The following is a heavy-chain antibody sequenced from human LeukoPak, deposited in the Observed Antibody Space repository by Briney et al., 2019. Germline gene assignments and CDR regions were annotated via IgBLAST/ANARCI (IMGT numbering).Heavy chain of an antibody. Sequence: ASVTVSCKASGGTFSSYAISWVRQAPGQGLEWMGGIIPIFGTANYAQKFQGRVTITADKSTSTAYMELSSLRSEDTAVYYCARASAWYYYDSSGYSNAYDIWGQGTMVTVSS. J-gene: IGHJ3*02. CDR1: GGTFSSYA. CDR3: ARASAWYYYDSSGYSNAYDI. V-gene: IGHV1-69*06. D-gene: IGHD3-22*01. CDR2: IIPIFGTA.